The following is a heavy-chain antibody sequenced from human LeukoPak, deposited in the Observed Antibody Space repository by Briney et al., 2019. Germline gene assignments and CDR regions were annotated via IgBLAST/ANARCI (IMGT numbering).Heavy chain of an antibody. CDR1: GFTFSSYA. Sequence: QPGGSLRLSCAASGFTFSSYATSWVRQAPGKGLEWVSAISGSGGSTYYADSVKGRFTISRDNSKNTLYLQMNSLRAEDTAVYYCAKDRLYGGNTKPAKGYMDVWGKGTTVTVSS. D-gene: IGHD4-23*01. CDR3: AKDRLYGGNTKPAKGYMDV. J-gene: IGHJ6*03. CDR2: ISGSGGST. V-gene: IGHV3-23*01.